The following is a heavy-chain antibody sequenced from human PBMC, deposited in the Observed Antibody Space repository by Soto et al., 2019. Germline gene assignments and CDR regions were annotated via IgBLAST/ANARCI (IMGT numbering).Heavy chain of an antibody. CDR3: AKSDYYGSGSYVY. CDR1: GFTFSSYG. CDR2: ISYDGSNK. D-gene: IGHD3-10*01. J-gene: IGHJ4*02. Sequence: QVQLVESGGGVVQPGRSLRLSCAASGFTFSSYGMHWVRQAPGKGLEWVAVISYDGSNKYYADSVKGRFTISRDNSKNTLYLQMNSLRAEDTAVYYCAKSDYYGSGSYVYWGQGTLVTVSS. V-gene: IGHV3-30*18.